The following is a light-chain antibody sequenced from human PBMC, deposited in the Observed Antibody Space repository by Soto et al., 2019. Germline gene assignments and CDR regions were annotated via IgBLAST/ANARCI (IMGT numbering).Light chain of an antibody. CDR3: QQYGSSQVN. Sequence: EIVLTQSPGTLSLSPGERATLSCRASQSVTSSYLAWYQQKPGQAPRLLINGASSRATGIADRFSGSGSGTELTLTISRLETEDFAVYYCQQYGSSQVNFGRGTQVAIK. CDR2: GAS. CDR1: QSVTSSY. J-gene: IGKJ4*01. V-gene: IGKV3-20*01.